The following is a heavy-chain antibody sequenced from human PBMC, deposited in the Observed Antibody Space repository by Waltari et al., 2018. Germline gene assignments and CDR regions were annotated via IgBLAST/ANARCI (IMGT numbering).Heavy chain of an antibody. CDR2: MNSDGSTT. V-gene: IGHV3-74*01. CDR3: ARGLRGYYGMDV. CDR1: GFTFSIYW. D-gene: IGHD4-17*01. J-gene: IGHJ6*02. Sequence: EVQLVESGGGLVQPGGSLRLPCAASGFTFSIYWMHWVRPGPGKGLVWVSRMNSDGSTTNYADSVKGRFTISRDNAKNTLYLQMNSLRAEDTAVYYCARGLRGYYGMDVWGQGTTVTVSS.